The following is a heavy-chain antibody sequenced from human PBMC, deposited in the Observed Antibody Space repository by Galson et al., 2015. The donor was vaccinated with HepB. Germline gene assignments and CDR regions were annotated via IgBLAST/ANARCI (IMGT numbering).Heavy chain of an antibody. V-gene: IGHV3-15*07. D-gene: IGHD3-3*01. CDR3: TTDFWSGYSSYYYYYYMDV. CDR1: GFTFSNAW. Sequence: SLRLSCAASGFTFSNAWMNWVRQAPGKGLEWVGRIKSKTDGGTTDYAAPVKGRFTISRGDSKNTLYLQMNSLKTEDTAVYYCTTDFWSGYSSYYYYYYMDVWGKGTTVTVSS. J-gene: IGHJ6*03. CDR2: IKSKTDGGTT.